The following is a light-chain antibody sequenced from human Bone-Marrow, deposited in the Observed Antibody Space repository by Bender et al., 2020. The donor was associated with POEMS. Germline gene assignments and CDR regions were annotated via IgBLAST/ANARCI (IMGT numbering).Light chain of an antibody. Sequence: QSALTQPRSVSGSPEQLVTISCTGTSSDVDGYNYVSWYQQHPGKAPRLILFDVSERPSGVPDRFSGSKSGNTASLIILGLQAEDEADYYCCSYAGSYSFVFGTGTKVTVL. J-gene: IGLJ1*01. CDR3: CSYAGSYSFV. CDR1: SSDVDGYNY. V-gene: IGLV2-11*01. CDR2: DVS.